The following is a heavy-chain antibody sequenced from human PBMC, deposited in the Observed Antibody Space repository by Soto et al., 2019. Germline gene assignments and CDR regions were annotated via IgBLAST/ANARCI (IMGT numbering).Heavy chain of an antibody. D-gene: IGHD3-9*01. J-gene: IGHJ4*02. CDR3: AKDREGYILTGPAPYDY. Sequence: GGSLRLSCAASGFTFSSYAMSWVRQAPGKGLEWVSAISGSGGSTYYADSVKGRLTISRDNSKNTLYLQMNSLRAEDTAVYYCAKDREGYILTGPAPYDYWGQGTLVTVSS. CDR1: GFTFSSYA. V-gene: IGHV3-23*01. CDR2: ISGSGGST.